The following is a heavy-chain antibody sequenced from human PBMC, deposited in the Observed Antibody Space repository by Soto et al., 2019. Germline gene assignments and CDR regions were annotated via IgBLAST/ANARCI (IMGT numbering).Heavy chain of an antibody. D-gene: IGHD4-4*01. V-gene: IGHV4-39*01. Sequence: PSDTLSLTCTVSGGSISNTYYYWGWIRQPPGKELDWIGIMYNSGSNNYSPSINSPVTFSVETTKTQYTLKRTSVTAADSAVYFCTGLLSFGDYTNYHWFDHWGQGTLVTVSS. J-gene: IGHJ5*02. CDR1: GGSISNTYYY. CDR2: MYNSGSN. CDR3: TGLLSFGDYTNYHWFDH.